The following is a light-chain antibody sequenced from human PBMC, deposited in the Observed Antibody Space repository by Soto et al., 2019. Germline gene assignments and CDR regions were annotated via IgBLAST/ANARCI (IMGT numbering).Light chain of an antibody. Sequence: DIVMTQSPDSLAVSLGERATINCKSSQSVLYSSNNKNYLAWYQQKPGQPPKLLLYWASTRESGVPDRFSGSGCGTDFTLTISSLQAEDVAVYYCQQYYSTPITFGQGTRLEIK. J-gene: IGKJ5*01. V-gene: IGKV4-1*01. CDR1: QSVLYSSNNKNY. CDR3: QQYYSTPIT. CDR2: WAS.